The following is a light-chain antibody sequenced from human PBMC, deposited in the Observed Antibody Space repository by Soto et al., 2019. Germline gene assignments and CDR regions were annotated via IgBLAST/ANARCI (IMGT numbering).Light chain of an antibody. J-gene: IGKJ2*03. V-gene: IGKV3-11*01. Sequence: EIVLSQSPATLSLSPGARGTLFCSASQSLNTYLAWYQQKPGQAPRLLIYDAPNRATGVPARFSRGSSGTDFTVAISGLDPADFAVYYCKHCSSRHVMYCFGQGTKLEIK. CDR2: DAP. CDR3: KHCSSRHVMYC. CDR1: QSLNTY.